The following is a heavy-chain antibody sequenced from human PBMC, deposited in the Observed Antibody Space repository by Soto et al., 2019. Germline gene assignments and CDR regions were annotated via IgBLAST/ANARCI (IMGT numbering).Heavy chain of an antibody. CDR1: GGSISIGDYY. D-gene: IGHD2-2*01. CDR2: IYKSGST. Sequence: SETLSVTCTVSGGSISIGDYYWSCIRQPPGKGLEWIGYIYKSGSTYYNPSLKSRITMSVATSKNQFSLKLNSVTAADTAVYYCARGCSDTTCPRPYYGMDVWGQGTTVTVSS. CDR3: ARGCSDTTCPRPYYGMDV. J-gene: IGHJ6*02. V-gene: IGHV4-30-4*01.